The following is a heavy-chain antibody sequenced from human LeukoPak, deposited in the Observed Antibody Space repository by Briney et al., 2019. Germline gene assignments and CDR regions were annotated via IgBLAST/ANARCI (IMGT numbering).Heavy chain of an antibody. CDR1: GFTFSSYS. V-gene: IGHV3-21*01. D-gene: IGHD3-10*01. CDR2: ISSSSSYI. J-gene: IGHJ4*02. Sequence: GGSLRLSCAASGFTFSSYSMSWVRQAPGKGLEWVSSISSSSSYIYYADSVKGRFTISRDNAKNSLYLQMNSLRAEDTAVYYCARDGTFGDYIDYWGQGTLVTVSS. CDR3: ARDGTFGDYIDY.